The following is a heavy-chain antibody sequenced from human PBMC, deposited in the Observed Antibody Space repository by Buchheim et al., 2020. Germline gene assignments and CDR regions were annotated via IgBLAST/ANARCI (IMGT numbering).Heavy chain of an antibody. D-gene: IGHD2-2*01. CDR2: MNPNSGNT. CDR1: GYTFTSYD. CDR3: ARERKDIVVVPAANNYYYGMDV. V-gene: IGHV1-8*01. J-gene: IGHJ6*02. Sequence: QVQLVQSGAEVKKPGASVKVSCKASGYTFTSYDINWVRQATGQGLEWMGWMNPNSGNTGYAQKFQGRVTMTRNTSISTAYIELSSLRSEDTAVYYCARERKDIVVVPAANNYYYGMDVWGQGTT.